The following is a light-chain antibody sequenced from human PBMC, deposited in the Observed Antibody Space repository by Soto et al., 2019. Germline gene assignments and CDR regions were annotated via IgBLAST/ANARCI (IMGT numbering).Light chain of an antibody. CDR2: DDD. Sequence: QSVLTQPPSASAAPGQRVTISCSVSSSNIGGNSVSWYQQLPGTAPKLLIYDDDKRPSGIPDRFSGSKSGTSATLGITGFQTGDEADYYCGSWDSSLSAYVFGTGTKVTVL. V-gene: IGLV1-51*01. CDR1: SSNIGGNS. CDR3: GSWDSSLSAYV. J-gene: IGLJ1*01.